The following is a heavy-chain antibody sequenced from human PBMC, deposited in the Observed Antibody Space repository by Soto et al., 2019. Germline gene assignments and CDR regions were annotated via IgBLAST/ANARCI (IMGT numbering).Heavy chain of an antibody. CDR2: IYYSGST. V-gene: IGHV4-30-4*01. CDR3: ASDKAIDYYDSSGPQLGFDY. CDR1: GGSISSGDYY. J-gene: IGHJ4*02. Sequence: QVQLQESGPGLVKPSQTLSLTCTVSGGSISSGDYYWSWIRQPPGKGLEWIGYIYYSGSTYYNPSLKSRVTISVDTSKNQFSLKLSSVSDADTAVYYCASDKAIDYYDSSGPQLGFDYWGQGTLVTVSS. D-gene: IGHD3-22*01.